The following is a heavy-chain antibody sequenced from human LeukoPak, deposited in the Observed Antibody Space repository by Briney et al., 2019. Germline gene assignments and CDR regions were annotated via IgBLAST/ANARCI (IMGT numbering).Heavy chain of an antibody. J-gene: IGHJ4*02. D-gene: IGHD3-16*01. CDR1: GFTLSTYW. Sequence: GGSLRLSCEASGFTLSTYWMNWVRQVPGKGLDWVANINPDGSGERYVDSVKGRFTIARDNADNSLSLQMNSLRAEDTAVYYCASWGAGGNSWGQGTLVTVSS. CDR2: INPDGSGE. CDR3: ASWGAGGNS. V-gene: IGHV3-7*01.